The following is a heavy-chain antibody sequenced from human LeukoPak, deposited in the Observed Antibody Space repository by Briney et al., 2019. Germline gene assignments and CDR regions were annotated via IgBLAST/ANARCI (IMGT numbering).Heavy chain of an antibody. Sequence: SVKVSCKASGGTFSSYAISWVRQAPGQGLEWMGGIIPIFGTANYAQKFQGRVTITTDESTSTAYVELSSLRSEDTAVYYCASGQPPRWYFDLWGRGTLVTVSS. CDR1: GGTFSSYA. CDR3: ASGQPPRWYFDL. D-gene: IGHD2-2*01. J-gene: IGHJ2*01. CDR2: IIPIFGTA. V-gene: IGHV1-69*05.